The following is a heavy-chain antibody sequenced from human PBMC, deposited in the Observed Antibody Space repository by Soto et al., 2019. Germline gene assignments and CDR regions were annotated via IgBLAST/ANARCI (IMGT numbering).Heavy chain of an antibody. J-gene: IGHJ4*02. CDR2: IFYTGHT. Sequence: SETLSLTCFVSGDSISTYYWTWIRQPPGKRLEWIGYIFYTGHTSYNPSLKSRVTISVDTSKSQISLKLTSVTAADTALYYCAREGYDRLYDYWGQGTLVTVSS. D-gene: IGHD3-16*01. CDR3: AREGYDRLYDY. CDR1: GDSISTYY. V-gene: IGHV4-59*13.